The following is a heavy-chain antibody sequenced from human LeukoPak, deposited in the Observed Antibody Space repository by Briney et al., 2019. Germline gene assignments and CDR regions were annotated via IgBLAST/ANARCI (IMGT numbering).Heavy chain of an antibody. V-gene: IGHV1-46*01. D-gene: IGHD3-10*01. CDR1: GYTFTSYY. Sequence: EASVKVSCKASGYTFTSYYMHWVRQAPGQGLGWMGIINPSGGSTSCAQKFQGSVTMTTDTSTSTAYMELRSLRSDDTAVYYCLYTSYYGSPYWGQGTLVTVSS. CDR3: LYTSYYGSPY. CDR2: INPSGGST. J-gene: IGHJ4*02.